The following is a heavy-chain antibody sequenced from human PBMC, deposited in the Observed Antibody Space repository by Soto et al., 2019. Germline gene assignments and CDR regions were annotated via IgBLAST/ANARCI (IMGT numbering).Heavy chain of an antibody. CDR2: IYYSGST. CDR3: ARDLPYCSSTSCYPFGAFDI. CDR1: GGSISSGGYY. D-gene: IGHD2-2*01. V-gene: IGHV4-31*03. J-gene: IGHJ3*02. Sequence: SETLSLTCTVSGGSISSGGYYWSWIRQHPGKGLEWIGYIYYSGSTYYNPSLKSRVTISVDTSKNQFSLKLSSVTAADTAVYYCARDLPYCSSTSCYPFGAFDIWGQGTMVTVSS.